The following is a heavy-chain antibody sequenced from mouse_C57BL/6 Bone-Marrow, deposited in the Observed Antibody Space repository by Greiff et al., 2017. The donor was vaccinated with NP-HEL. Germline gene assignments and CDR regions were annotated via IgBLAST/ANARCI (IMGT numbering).Heavy chain of an antibody. CDR3: TRRGGSSFYYAMDY. D-gene: IGHD1-1*01. Sequence: QVQLQQSGAELVRPGAAVTLSCKASGYTFTDYEMHWVKQTPVHGLEWIGAIDPETGGTAYNQKFKGKAILTADKSSSTAYMERRSLTSEDSAVYYCTRRGGSSFYYAMDYWGQGTSVTVSS. CDR2: IDPETGGT. CDR1: GYTFTDYE. J-gene: IGHJ4*01. V-gene: IGHV1-15*01.